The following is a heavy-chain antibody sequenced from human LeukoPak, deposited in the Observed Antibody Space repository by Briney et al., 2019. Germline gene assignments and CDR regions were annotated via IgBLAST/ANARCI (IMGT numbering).Heavy chain of an antibody. CDR3: ATLVLTSPITSPGNDF. V-gene: IGHV1-24*01. CDR2: YDPEDGET. J-gene: IGHJ3*01. Sequence: ASVKVSCKVSGYTLTEISIHWVRQAPEKGLEWMGGYDPEDGETLYAQNFQGRVTITEDTSTDTAYMELSSLRSEDTAVYFCATLVLTSPITSPGNDFWGQGTMVIVSS. D-gene: IGHD1-20*01. CDR1: GYTLTEIS.